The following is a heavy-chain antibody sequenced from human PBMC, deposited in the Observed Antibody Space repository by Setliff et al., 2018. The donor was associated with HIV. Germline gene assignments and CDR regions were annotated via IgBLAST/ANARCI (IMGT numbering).Heavy chain of an antibody. CDR3: ARSPTRGYYDTSPGMAFDI. J-gene: IGHJ3*02. V-gene: IGHV4-61*09. CDR1: GGSIRSGSYY. D-gene: IGHD3-22*01. CDR2: IYNTGYT. Sequence: SETLSLTCTVSGGSIRSGSYYWTWIRQPAGKGLEWIGHIYNTGYTNYNSSLKSRIVISLDTSKKQFSLNFYSVTAAGTAVYYCARSPTRGYYDTSPGMAFDIWGQGTMVTVSS.